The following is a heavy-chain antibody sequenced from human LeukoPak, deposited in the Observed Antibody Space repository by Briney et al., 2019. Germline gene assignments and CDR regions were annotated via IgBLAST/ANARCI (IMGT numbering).Heavy chain of an antibody. J-gene: IGHJ4*02. CDR2: IYSGGNT. V-gene: IGHV3-53*01. CDR1: GFTVSSNY. Sequence: GGSLRLSCAASGFTVSSNYMNWVRQAPGKGLEWVSVIYSGGNTYYADSVKGRFTISRDNSKNTLYLQMNSLRAEDTAVYYCARGYCYNTNCYCDYWGQGTLVTVPS. CDR3: ARGYCYNTNCYCDY. D-gene: IGHD2-2*01.